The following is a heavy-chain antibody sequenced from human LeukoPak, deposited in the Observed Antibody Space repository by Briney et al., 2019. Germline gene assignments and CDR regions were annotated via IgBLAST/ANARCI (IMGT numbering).Heavy chain of an antibody. CDR1: GFTFSSYW. CDR3: ARDNRRITIFGVVRPHWYYMDV. Sequence: GGSLRLSCAASGFTFSSYWMHWVRQAPGKGLVWVSRINSDGSSTSYADSVKGRFTISRDNAKNSLYLQMNSLRAEDTAVYYCARDNRRITIFGVVRPHWYYMDVWGKGTTVTVSS. CDR2: INSDGSST. D-gene: IGHD3-3*01. V-gene: IGHV3-74*01. J-gene: IGHJ6*03.